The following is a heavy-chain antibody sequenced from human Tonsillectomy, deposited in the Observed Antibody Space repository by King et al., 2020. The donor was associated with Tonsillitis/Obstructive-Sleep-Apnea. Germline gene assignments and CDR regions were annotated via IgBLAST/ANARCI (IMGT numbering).Heavy chain of an antibody. Sequence: VQLVESGGGVVRPGGSLRLSCAASGFSFDDFGMSWVRQAPGKGLEWVSGINWNGDTTHYADSVKGRFATFRDNAKKSLYLHMSSLRAEDTAFYYCAKNYGDPEYWGQGTLVTVSS. D-gene: IGHD4-17*01. V-gene: IGHV3-20*04. J-gene: IGHJ4*02. CDR2: INWNGDTT. CDR3: AKNYGDPEY. CDR1: GFSFDDFG.